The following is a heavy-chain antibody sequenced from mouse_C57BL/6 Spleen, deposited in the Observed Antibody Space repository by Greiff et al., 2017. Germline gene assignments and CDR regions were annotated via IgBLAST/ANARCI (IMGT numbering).Heavy chain of an antibody. D-gene: IGHD1-1*01. CDR3: ARLLRYYFDY. Sequence: QVQLQQSGPELVKPGASVKISCKASGYAFSSSWMNWVKQRPGKGLEWIGRIYPGDGDTNYNGKFKGKATLTADKSSSTAYMQLSSLTSEDSAVYFCARLLRYYFDYWGQGTTRTVSS. V-gene: IGHV1-82*01. CDR2: IYPGDGDT. CDR1: GYAFSSSW. J-gene: IGHJ2*01.